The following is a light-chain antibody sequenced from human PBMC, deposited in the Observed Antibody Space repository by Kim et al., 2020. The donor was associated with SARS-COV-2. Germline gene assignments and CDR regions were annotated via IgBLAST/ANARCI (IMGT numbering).Light chain of an antibody. J-gene: IGKJ1*01. CDR3: QQYHSYSWT. Sequence: ASVGDRVTITCRASQSIITWLAWYQQKPGKAPKLLISKASTLHSGVPSRFSGSGYETEFTLTISSLQPDDSATYYCQQYHSYSWTFGQGTKVDIK. V-gene: IGKV1-5*03. CDR1: QSIITW. CDR2: KAS.